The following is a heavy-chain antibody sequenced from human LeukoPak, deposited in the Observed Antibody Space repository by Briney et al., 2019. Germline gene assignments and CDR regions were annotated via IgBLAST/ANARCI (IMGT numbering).Heavy chain of an antibody. V-gene: IGHV3-23*01. D-gene: IGHD5-18*01. CDR1: GFTFSSYA. CDR3: AKDPGIQLWPYYFDY. Sequence: GGSLRLSCAASGFTFSSYAMSWVRQAPGKGLEWVSTISGSGGSTYYADSVKGRFTISRDNSKNSLYLQMNSLRAEDTAVYYCAKDPGIQLWPYYFDYWGQGTLVTVSS. J-gene: IGHJ4*02. CDR2: ISGSGGST.